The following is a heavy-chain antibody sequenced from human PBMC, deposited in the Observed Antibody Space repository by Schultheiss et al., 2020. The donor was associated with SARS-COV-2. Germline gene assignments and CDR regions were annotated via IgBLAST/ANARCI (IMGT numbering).Heavy chain of an antibody. D-gene: IGHD5-24*01. Sequence: GESLKISCAASGFTFSYFGMHWVRQAPGKGLEWVAFISYDGSNKNYADSVKGRFTISRDNSKNTLYLQMNSLRAEDTAVYYCAKSVTATILYFDYWGQGTLVTVSS. CDR2: ISYDGSNK. CDR3: AKSVTATILYFDY. CDR1: GFTFSYFG. V-gene: IGHV3-30*18. J-gene: IGHJ4*02.